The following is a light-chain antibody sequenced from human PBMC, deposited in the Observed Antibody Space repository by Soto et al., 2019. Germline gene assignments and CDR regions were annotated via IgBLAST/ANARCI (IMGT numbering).Light chain of an antibody. V-gene: IGKV3-15*01. CDR1: QSVSSN. Sequence: EIVTTQSPATLSVSQGERATLSCRASQSVSSNLAWYQQRPGQAPRLLIYGASTRATGIPARFSGSGSGTEFILTISSLQSEDFAVYYCQQYKDWPHTFGQGTKVDVK. CDR2: GAS. J-gene: IGKJ1*01. CDR3: QQYKDWPHT.